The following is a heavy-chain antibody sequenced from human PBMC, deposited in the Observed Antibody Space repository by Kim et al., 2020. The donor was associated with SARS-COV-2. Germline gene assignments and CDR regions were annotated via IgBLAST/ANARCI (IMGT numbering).Heavy chain of an antibody. D-gene: IGHD3-9*01. CDR3: ARLRRVLRYFDFNWFDP. Sequence: SETLSLTCTVSGGSISSGSYYWSWIRQPAGKGLEWIGRIYTSGSTNYNPSLKSRVTISVDTSKNQFSLKLSSVTAAVTAVYYCARLRRVLRYFDFNWFDPWGQGTLVTVSS. CDR2: IYTSGST. V-gene: IGHV4-61*02. J-gene: IGHJ5*02. CDR1: GGSISSGSYY.